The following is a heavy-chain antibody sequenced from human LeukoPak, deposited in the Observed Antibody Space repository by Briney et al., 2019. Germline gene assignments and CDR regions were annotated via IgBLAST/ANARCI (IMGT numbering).Heavy chain of an antibody. J-gene: IGHJ4*02. V-gene: IGHV3-23*01. D-gene: IGHD2-2*01. CDR2: ISGSGGST. CDR1: GFTFSSYA. Sequence: GGSLRLSCSASGFTFSSYAMSWVRQAPGKGLEWVSAISGSGGSTYYADSVKGRFTISRDNSKNTLYLQMNSLRAEDTAVYYCAKDPPTAIVVVPAASNYWGQGTLVTVSS. CDR3: AKDPPTAIVVVPAASNY.